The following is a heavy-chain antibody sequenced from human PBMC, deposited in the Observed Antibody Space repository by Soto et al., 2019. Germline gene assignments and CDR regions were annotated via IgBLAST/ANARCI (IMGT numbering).Heavy chain of an antibody. Sequence: SQTLSLTCAISGDSVSSNSAAWNWIRQSPSRGLEWLGRTYYRSKWYNDYAVSVKSRITINPDTSKNQFSLQLNSVTPEDTAVYYCAGTVAGTGNYYYGMDVWGQGTTVTVSS. CDR2: TYYRSKWYN. CDR3: AGTVAGTGNYYYGMDV. D-gene: IGHD6-19*01. V-gene: IGHV6-1*01. CDR1: GDSVSSNSAA. J-gene: IGHJ6*02.